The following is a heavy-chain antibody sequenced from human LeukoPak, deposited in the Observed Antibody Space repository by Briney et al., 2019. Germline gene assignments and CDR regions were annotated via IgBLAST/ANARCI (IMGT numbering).Heavy chain of an antibody. Sequence: ASVKVSCKASGYTFTSYGISWVRQAPGQGLEWMGWISAYNGNTNYAQKLQGRVTMTTDTSTSTAYMELRSLRSDDTAVYYCARKPASPTYGDWVRYYFDYWGQGTLVTVSS. CDR1: GYTFTSYG. D-gene: IGHD4-17*01. V-gene: IGHV1-18*01. CDR3: ARKPASPTYGDWVRYYFDY. CDR2: ISAYNGNT. J-gene: IGHJ4*02.